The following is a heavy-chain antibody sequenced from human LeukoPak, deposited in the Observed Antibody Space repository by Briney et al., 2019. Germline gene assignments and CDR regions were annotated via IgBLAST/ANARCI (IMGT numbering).Heavy chain of an antibody. CDR3: ARNRIQIWLADPFDY. V-gene: IGHV4-34*01. CDR1: GGSFSGYY. CDR2: INHIGST. J-gene: IGHJ4*02. D-gene: IGHD5-18*01. Sequence: SETLSLTCAVYGGSFSGYYWSWIRQPPGKGLEWIGEINHIGSTNYNPSLKSRVAISVDTSKNQFSLKLSSVTAADTAVYYCARNRIQIWLADPFDYWGQGTLVTVSS.